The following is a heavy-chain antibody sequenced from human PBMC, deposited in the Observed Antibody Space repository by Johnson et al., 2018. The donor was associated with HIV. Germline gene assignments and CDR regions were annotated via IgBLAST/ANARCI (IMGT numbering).Heavy chain of an antibody. Sequence: QVQLVESGGGVVQPGKSLTLSCVASGLSFSNFGIHWVRQAPGKGLEWVAVISNDGTNTYYADSVKGRFTISRDNSKNTLYLQMNSLRAEDTAVYYCARDRRGATLDDAFDIWGQGTMVTVSS. CDR3: ARDRRGATLDDAFDI. D-gene: IGHD1-26*01. CDR1: GLSFSNFG. CDR2: ISNDGTNT. J-gene: IGHJ3*02. V-gene: IGHV3-30*03.